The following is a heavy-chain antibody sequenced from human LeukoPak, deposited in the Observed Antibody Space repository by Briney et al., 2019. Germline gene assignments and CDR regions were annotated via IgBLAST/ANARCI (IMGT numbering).Heavy chain of an antibody. J-gene: IGHJ4*02. CDR2: IKQDGSEK. D-gene: IGHD6-19*01. Sequence: GGSLRLSCAASGFTFSRYWMSWVRQAPGKGLEWVANIKQDGSEKYYVDSVKGRFTISRDNSKNTLYLQMNSLRAEDTAVYYCATRVADNFDYWGQGTLVTVSS. CDR3: ATRVADNFDY. V-gene: IGHV3-7*01. CDR1: GFTFSRYW.